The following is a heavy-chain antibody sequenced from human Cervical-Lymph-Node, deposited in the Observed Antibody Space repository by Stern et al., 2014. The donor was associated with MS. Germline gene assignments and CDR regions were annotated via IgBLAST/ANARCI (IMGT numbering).Heavy chain of an antibody. CDR3: ARGMGQQPGDY. Sequence: QVQLVQSGGGVVQPGRSLRLSCAASGFTFNNYGMHWVRQAPGKGLEWVAVIWYDGSNKYYADSVKGRFTISRDNSKNTLYLQMNSLRAEDTAVYYCARGMGQQPGDYWGQGTLVTVSS. CDR2: IWYDGSNK. V-gene: IGHV3-33*01. CDR1: GFTFNNYG. D-gene: IGHD6-13*01. J-gene: IGHJ4*02.